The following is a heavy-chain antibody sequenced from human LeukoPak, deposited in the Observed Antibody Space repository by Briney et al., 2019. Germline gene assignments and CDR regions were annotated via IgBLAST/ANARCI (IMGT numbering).Heavy chain of an antibody. V-gene: IGHV4-34*01. CDR2: INHSGST. CDR3: ARLGGYYGSRRLGWFDP. CDR1: GFTFSNAW. Sequence: GSLRLSCAASGFTFSNAWMSWVRQPPGKGLEWIGEINHSGSTNYNPSLKSRVTISVDTSKNQFSLKLSSVTAADTAVYYCARLGGYYGSRRLGWFDPWGQGTLVTVSS. J-gene: IGHJ5*02. D-gene: IGHD3-10*01.